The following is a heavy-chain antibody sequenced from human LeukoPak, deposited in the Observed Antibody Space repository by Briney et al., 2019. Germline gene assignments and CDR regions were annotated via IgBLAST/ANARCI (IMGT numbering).Heavy chain of an antibody. CDR1: GFTFSSYE. V-gene: IGHV3-48*03. J-gene: IGHJ4*02. CDR3: AKQATAMALDY. Sequence: PGGSLRLSCAASGFTFSSYEMNWVRQAPGKGLEWVSDISSSGRTIYYADSVKGRFTISRDNTKNSLYLQMNSLRAEDTAVYYCAKQATAMALDYWGQGTLVTVSS. D-gene: IGHD5-18*01. CDR2: ISSSGRTI.